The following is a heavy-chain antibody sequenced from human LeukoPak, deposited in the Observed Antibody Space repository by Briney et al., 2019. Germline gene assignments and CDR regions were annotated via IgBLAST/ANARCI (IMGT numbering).Heavy chain of an antibody. J-gene: IGHJ4*02. V-gene: IGHV3-49*04. CDR2: IRSKAYGGTT. CDR3: TRAGERNYDFWSGYRDSYFDY. D-gene: IGHD3-3*01. Sequence: GGYLRLSCTASGFTFGDYAMSWVRQAPGKGLEWVGFIRSKAYGGTTEYAASVKGRFTISRDDSKSIAYLQMNSLKTEDTAVYYCTRAGERNYDFWSGYRDSYFDYWGQGTLVTVSS. CDR1: GFTFGDYA.